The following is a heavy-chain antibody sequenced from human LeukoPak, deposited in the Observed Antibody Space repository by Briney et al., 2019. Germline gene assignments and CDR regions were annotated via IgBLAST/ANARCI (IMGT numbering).Heavy chain of an antibody. Sequence: ETLSLTCAVYGGSFSGYYWSWIRQPPGKGLEWIGEINHSGSTNYNPSLKSRVTISVDTSKNQFSLKLSSVTAADTAVYYCARGRPSGDFWSGYGGMDVWGQGTTVTVSS. CDR3: ARGRPSGDFWSGYGGMDV. CDR2: INHSGST. D-gene: IGHD3-3*01. V-gene: IGHV4-34*01. J-gene: IGHJ6*02. CDR1: GGSFSGYY.